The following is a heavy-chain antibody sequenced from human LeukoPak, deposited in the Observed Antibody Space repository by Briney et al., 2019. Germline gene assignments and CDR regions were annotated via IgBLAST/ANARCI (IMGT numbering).Heavy chain of an antibody. CDR1: GFTFSSYA. V-gene: IGHV3-23*01. CDR2: ISGSGGST. CDR3: AKDRGHSSSPFDY. Sequence: GESLRLSCAASGFTFSSYAMSWVRQAPGKGLEWVSAISGSGGSTYYADSVKGRFTISRDNSKNTLYLQMNSLRAEDTAVYYCAKDRGHSSSPFDYWGQGTLVTVSS. D-gene: IGHD6-6*01. J-gene: IGHJ4*02.